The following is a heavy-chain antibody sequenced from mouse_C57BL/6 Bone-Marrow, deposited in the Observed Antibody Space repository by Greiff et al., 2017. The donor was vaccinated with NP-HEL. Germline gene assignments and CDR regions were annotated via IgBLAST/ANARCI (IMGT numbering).Heavy chain of an antibody. D-gene: IGHD2-4*01. V-gene: IGHV1-64*01. CDR1: GYTFTIYW. CDR3: ARWDYGFDY. Sequence: QVQLQQPGAELVKPGASAKLSCKASGYTFTIYWMHWVKQRPGQGLEWIGMFHPNSGSTNYNEKFKRKTTLTVDKSSSTAYMQLSSLTSEDSAVYYYARWDYGFDYWGEGTTLPVSS. J-gene: IGHJ2*01. CDR2: FHPNSGST.